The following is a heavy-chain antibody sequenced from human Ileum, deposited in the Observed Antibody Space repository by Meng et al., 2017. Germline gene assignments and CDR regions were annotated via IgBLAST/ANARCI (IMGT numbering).Heavy chain of an antibody. D-gene: IGHD2-8*01. CDR1: GYTFTGYY. V-gene: IGHV1-2*02. CDR3: ARDLTNEASSDS. J-gene: IGHJ4*02. CDR2: FNPNTGDT. Sequence: QVQLVQSGAGVKKPGASVGVSCKASGYTFTGYYKHWVRQAPGQGLEWMAWFNPNTGDTNYAQNFQGRVTVTGDTSISTVYMDLNRLTSDDTAVYYCARDLTNEASSDSWGQGTLVTVSS.